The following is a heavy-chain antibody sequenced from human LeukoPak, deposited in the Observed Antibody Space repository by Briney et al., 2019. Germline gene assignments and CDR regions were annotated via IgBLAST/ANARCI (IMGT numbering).Heavy chain of an antibody. V-gene: IGHV1-24*01. CDR3: ATGAHYGSGSNFDY. CDR1: GYTLTELP. D-gene: IGHD3-10*01. J-gene: IGHJ4*02. Sequence: ASVKVSCKVSGYTLTELPMHWVRQVPGKGLEWMGGFDPEDGETIYAQKFQGRVTMTEDTSTDTAYMELSSLRSEDTAVYYCATGAHYGSGSNFDYWGQGTLVTVSS. CDR2: FDPEDGET.